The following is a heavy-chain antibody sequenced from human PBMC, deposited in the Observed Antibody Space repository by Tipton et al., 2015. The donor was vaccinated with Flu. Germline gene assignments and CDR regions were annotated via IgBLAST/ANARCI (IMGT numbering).Heavy chain of an antibody. CDR1: GGSISTSY. D-gene: IGHD5-12*01. J-gene: IGHJ3*02. Sequence: PGLVKPSETLSLTCTVSGGSISTSYWSWIRQPAGKGLEWIGRISTSGSTNYNASLESRVTLSRDTSKNHISLRLTSATAADTALYYCARDLRGYSGYTGGDAFDMWGRGRMVFVST. CDR2: ISTSGST. CDR3: ARDLRGYSGYTGGDAFDM. V-gene: IGHV4-4*07.